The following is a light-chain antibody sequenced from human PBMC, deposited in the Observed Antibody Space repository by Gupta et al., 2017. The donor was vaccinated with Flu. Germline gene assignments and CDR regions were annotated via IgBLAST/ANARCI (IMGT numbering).Light chain of an antibody. CDR3: CSVVIGGTYV. Sequence: ALTQPASVSGPPGQSITISCTGTSSDVGGHNRVSWYQQHPGKAPKLMIYDVNKRPSGASNRFSASKSGNTASLTISGLRGEDEADYYCCSVVIGGTYVFGSGTKVTVL. CDR2: DVN. V-gene: IGLV2-23*02. CDR1: SSDVGGHNR. J-gene: IGLJ1*01.